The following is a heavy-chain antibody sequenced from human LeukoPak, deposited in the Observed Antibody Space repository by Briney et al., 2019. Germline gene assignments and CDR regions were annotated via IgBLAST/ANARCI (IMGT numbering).Heavy chain of an antibody. D-gene: IGHD3-22*01. J-gene: IGHJ4*02. CDR2: ISSSSSYI. V-gene: IGHV3-21*01. CDR1: GFTFSSYS. CDR3: ASARYYDSSVYYDYFDD. Sequence: GGSLRLSCAASGFTFSSYSMNWVRQAPGKGLEWVSSISSSSSYIYYADSVKGRFTISRDNAKNSLYLQMNSLRAEDTAVYYCASARYYDSSVYYDYFDDWGQGTLVTVSS.